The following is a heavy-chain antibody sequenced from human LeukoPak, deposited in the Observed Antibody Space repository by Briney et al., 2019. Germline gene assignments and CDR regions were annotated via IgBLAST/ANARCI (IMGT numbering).Heavy chain of an antibody. J-gene: IGHJ4*02. Sequence: GGSLRLSCAASGFTFSSYAMSWVRQAPGKGLVWVAYITSNGRTTTYADSVKGRFTISRDNAKNSLYLQMNSLRAEDTAVYYCARDPYNYDRSGYKLDSYFDYWGQGTLVTVSS. V-gene: IGHV3-74*03. CDR1: GFTFSSYA. CDR2: ITSNGRTT. D-gene: IGHD3-22*01. CDR3: ARDPYNYDRSGYKLDSYFDY.